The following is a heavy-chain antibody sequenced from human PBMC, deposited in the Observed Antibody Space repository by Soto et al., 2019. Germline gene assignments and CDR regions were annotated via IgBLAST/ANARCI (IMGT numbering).Heavy chain of an antibody. CDR3: ARDDYTYGVY. Sequence: EVQLLESGGGLVQPGGSLSLSCAASAFTFNNYAMSWVRQAPGKGLEWVSGIGGSGRTTYYADSVKGRFTISRDDAKKSLYLHMNSLRAEDTAVYYCARDDYTYGVYWGQGSLVTVSS. CDR1: AFTFNNYA. V-gene: IGHV3-23*01. D-gene: IGHD3-3*01. CDR2: IGGSGRTT. J-gene: IGHJ4*02.